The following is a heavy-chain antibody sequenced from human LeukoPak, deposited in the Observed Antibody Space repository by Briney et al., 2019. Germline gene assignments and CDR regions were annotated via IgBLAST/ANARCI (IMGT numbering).Heavy chain of an antibody. CDR3: ARVVYSSASGYFYGMDV. CDR2: ISSSSSYI. Sequence: PGGSLRLSCAASGFTFSRYTMNWVRQAPGKGLEWVSCISSSSSYIYYGDSVKGRFTISRDNAKNSLYLQMNSLRADDTAVYYCARVVYSSASGYFYGMDVWGQGTTVTVSS. D-gene: IGHD6-19*01. V-gene: IGHV3-21*01. J-gene: IGHJ6*02. CDR1: GFTFSRYT.